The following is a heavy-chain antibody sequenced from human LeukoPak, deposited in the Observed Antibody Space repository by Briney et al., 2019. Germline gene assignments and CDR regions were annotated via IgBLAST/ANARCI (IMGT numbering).Heavy chain of an antibody. CDR3: ARHGGVGPRRDYFDY. J-gene: IGHJ4*02. D-gene: IGHD3-16*01. CDR1: GYTFTSYG. V-gene: IGHV1-18*01. Sequence: ASVKVSCKASGYTFTSYGISWVRQAPGQGLEWMGWISAYNGNTNYAQKLQGRVTMTTDTSTSTAYMELRSLRSDDTAVYYCARHGGVGPRRDYFDYWGPGTLVTVSS. CDR2: ISAYNGNT.